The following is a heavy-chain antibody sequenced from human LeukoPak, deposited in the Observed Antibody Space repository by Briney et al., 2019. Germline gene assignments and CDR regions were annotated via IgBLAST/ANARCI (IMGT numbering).Heavy chain of an antibody. Sequence: ASVKVSCKASGYTFTGYYMHWVRQAPGQVLEWMGWINPNSGGTNYAQKFQGRVTMTRDTSISTAYMELSRLRSDDTAVYYCARDRDYYDSSGYGTLDYWGQGTLVTVSS. D-gene: IGHD3-22*01. J-gene: IGHJ4*02. CDR1: GYTFTGYY. V-gene: IGHV1-2*02. CDR2: INPNSGGT. CDR3: ARDRDYYDSSGYGTLDY.